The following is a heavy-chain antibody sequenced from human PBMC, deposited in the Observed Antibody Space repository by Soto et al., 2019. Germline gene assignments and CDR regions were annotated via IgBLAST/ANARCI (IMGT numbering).Heavy chain of an antibody. CDR2: IWYDGSNK. CDR1: GFTFSSYG. Sequence: QVQLVESGGGVVQPGRSLRLSCAASGFTFSSYGMHWVRQAPGKGLEWVAVIWYDGSNKYYADSVKGRFTISRDNSKNTLYLQMNSLRAEDTAVYYCARDGRQWLVRSDGMVVWCQGTTVTVSS. CDR3: ARDGRQWLVRSDGMVV. D-gene: IGHD6-19*01. J-gene: IGHJ6*02. V-gene: IGHV3-33*01.